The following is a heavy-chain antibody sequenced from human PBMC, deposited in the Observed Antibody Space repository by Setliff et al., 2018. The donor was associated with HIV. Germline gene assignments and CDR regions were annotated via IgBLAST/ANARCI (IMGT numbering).Heavy chain of an antibody. D-gene: IGHD6-13*01. CDR3: AAAEGQGPWYFFDN. J-gene: IGHJ4*02. CDR1: GASISSPIYY. Sequence: SETLSLTCSVSGASISSPIYYWGWIRQAPGKGLEWIGNIYYNGNTNYKPSLERRLTISVDTSKNQFSLSLSPVTATDTALYFCAAAEGQGPWYFFDNWGQGTQVTVSS. V-gene: IGHV4-39*01. CDR2: IYYNGNT.